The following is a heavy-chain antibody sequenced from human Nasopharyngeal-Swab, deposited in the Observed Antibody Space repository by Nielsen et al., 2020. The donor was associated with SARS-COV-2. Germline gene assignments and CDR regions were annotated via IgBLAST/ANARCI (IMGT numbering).Heavy chain of an antibody. CDR2: IYYSGST. CDR1: GGSISSSSYY. CDR3: ARCSSYYDILTGYSGRHDAFDI. V-gene: IGHV4-39*01. Sequence: ETLSLTCTVSGGSISSSSYYWGWIRQPPGKGLDWIGSIYYSGSTYYNPSLKSRVTISVDTSKNQFSLKLSSVTAADTAVYYCARCSSYYDILTGYSGRHDAFDIWGQGTMVTVSS. J-gene: IGHJ3*02. D-gene: IGHD3-9*01.